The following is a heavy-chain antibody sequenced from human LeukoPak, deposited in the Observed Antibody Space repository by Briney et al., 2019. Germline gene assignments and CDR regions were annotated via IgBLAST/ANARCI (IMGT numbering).Heavy chain of an antibody. V-gene: IGHV1-18*01. CDR1: GYTFTSYG. CDR3: ARDGLRYCSSTSCRPSNWFDP. J-gene: IGHJ5*02. Sequence: EASVKVSCKASGYTFTSYGICWVRQAPGQGLEWMGWISAYNGNTNYAQKLQGRVTMTTDTSTSTAYMELRSLRSDDTAVYYCARDGLRYCSSTSCRPSNWFDPWGQGTLVTVSS. D-gene: IGHD2-2*01. CDR2: ISAYNGNT.